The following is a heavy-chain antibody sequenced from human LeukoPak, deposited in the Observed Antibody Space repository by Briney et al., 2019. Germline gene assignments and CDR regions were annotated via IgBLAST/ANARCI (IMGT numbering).Heavy chain of an antibody. D-gene: IGHD2-2*03. J-gene: IGHJ3*02. Sequence: PGGSLRLSCAASGFTFSSYAMHWVRQAPGKGLEWVAVISYDGSNKYYADSVKGRFTISRDNSKSTLYLQMNSLRAEDTAVYYCARVDDLDAFDMWGQGTMVTVSS. CDR3: ARVDDLDAFDM. CDR1: GFTFSSYA. CDR2: ISYDGSNK. V-gene: IGHV3-30-3*01.